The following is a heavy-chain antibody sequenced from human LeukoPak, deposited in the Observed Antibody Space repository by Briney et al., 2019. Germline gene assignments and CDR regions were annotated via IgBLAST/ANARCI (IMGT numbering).Heavy chain of an antibody. CDR3: ARGVQSRGKPFLTGYYDDAFDI. CDR2: ISAYNGNT. Sequence: ASVKVSCKASGYTFTSYGISWVRQAPGQGLEWMGWISAYNGNTNYAQKLQGRVTMTTDTSTSTAYMELRSLRSDDKAVYYCARGVQSRGKPFLTGYYDDAFDIWGQGTMVTVSS. V-gene: IGHV1-18*01. D-gene: IGHD3-9*01. J-gene: IGHJ3*02. CDR1: GYTFTSYG.